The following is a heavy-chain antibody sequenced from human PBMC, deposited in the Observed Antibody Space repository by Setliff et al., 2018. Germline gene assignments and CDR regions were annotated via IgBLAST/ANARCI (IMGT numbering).Heavy chain of an antibody. V-gene: IGHV1-18*01. Sequence: ASVKVSCKASGYIVTRYRITWVRQSPGQGLEWMGWISTRNDDTGYAQKFKGRVTLTTDTSTNTAYMELRSLRSDDTAVYYCARRSGDRGMTTGWPDDFDYWGRGTLVTVSS. CDR2: ISTRNDDT. CDR3: ARRSGDRGMTTGWPDDFDY. CDR1: GYIVTRYR. J-gene: IGHJ4*01. D-gene: IGHD4-17*01.